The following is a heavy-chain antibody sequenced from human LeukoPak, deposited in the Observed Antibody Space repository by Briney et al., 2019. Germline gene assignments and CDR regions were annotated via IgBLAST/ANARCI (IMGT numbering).Heavy chain of an antibody. CDR1: GGSISSSSYY. J-gene: IGHJ4*02. V-gene: IGHV4-39*01. CDR3: ARHPPGLGGYDSYRKGFDY. CDR2: IYYSGST. Sequence: SETLSLTCTVSGGSISSSSYYWGWIRQPPGKGLEWIGIIYYSGSTYYNPSLKSRVTISVDTSKNQFSLKLSSVTAADTAVYYCARHPPGLGGYDSYRKGFDYWGQGTLVTVSS. D-gene: IGHD5-12*01.